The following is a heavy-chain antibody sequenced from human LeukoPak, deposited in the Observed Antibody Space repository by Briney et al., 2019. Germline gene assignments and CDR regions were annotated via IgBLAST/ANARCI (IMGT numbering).Heavy chain of an antibody. D-gene: IGHD5-18*01. CDR2: INPNSGGT. CDR3: ARVLDRVGGYSYAYNF. Sequence: ASVKVSCKASGYTFTDYYMHWARQAPGQGPEWMGWINPNSGGTIYAQKFQGRVTLTRDTSINTAYMELSRLTSDDTAAYYCARVLDRVGGYSYAYNFWGQGTLVTVSS. V-gene: IGHV1-2*02. J-gene: IGHJ4*02. CDR1: GYTFTDYY.